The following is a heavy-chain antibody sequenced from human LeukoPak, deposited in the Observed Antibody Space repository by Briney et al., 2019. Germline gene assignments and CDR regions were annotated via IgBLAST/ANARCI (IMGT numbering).Heavy chain of an antibody. CDR2: ISAYNGNT. CDR3: ARDYYYDSSGYYYYYYMDV. V-gene: IGHV1-18*01. J-gene: IGHJ6*03. D-gene: IGHD3-22*01. CDR1: GYTFTSYG. Sequence: ASVKVSCKASGYTFTSYGISWARQAPGQGLEWMGWISAYNGNTNYAQKLQGRVTMTTDTSTSTAYMELRSLRSDDTAVYYCARDYYYDSSGYYYYYYMDVWGKGTTVTVSS.